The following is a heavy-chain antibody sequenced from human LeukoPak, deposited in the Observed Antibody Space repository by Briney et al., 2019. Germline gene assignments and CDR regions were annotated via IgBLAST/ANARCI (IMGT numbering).Heavy chain of an antibody. CDR3: ARGGGDSYYDILTGPRGYFDY. V-gene: IGHV3-30-3*01. D-gene: IGHD3-9*01. J-gene: IGHJ4*02. CDR2: ISYDGSNK. CDR1: GFTFSSXA. Sequence: PGGSXXLSCAASGFTFSSXAMHWVXQAPGKGLEWVAVISYDGSNKYYADSVKGRFTISRDNSKNTLYLQMNSLRAEDTAVYYCARGGGDSYYDILTGPRGYFDYWGQGTLVTVSS.